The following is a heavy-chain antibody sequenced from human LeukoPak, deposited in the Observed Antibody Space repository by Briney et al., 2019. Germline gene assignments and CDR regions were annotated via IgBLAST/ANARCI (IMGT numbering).Heavy chain of an antibody. V-gene: IGHV1-2*06. J-gene: IGHJ5*02. CDR1: GYTFTGYH. D-gene: IGHD2-2*02. CDR2: INPNSGDT. CDR3: VRDGEGAAISVNYWFDP. Sequence: ASVKVSCKASGYTFTGYHMHWVRQAPGQGLEWMGRINPNSGDTNYAQKFQGRVTMTRDTSISTAYVELSRLRSEDTAVYYCVRDGEGAAISVNYWFDPWGQGTLVTVSS.